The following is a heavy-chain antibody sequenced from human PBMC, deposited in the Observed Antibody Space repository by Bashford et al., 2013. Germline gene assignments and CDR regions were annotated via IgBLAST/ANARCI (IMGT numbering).Heavy chain of an antibody. Sequence: SGPTLVKPTETLTLTCTVSGFSLSNARMGVSWIRQPPGKALEWLAHIFSNDEKSYSTSLKSRLTITKDTSKNQVVLTMTNMDPVDTATYYCAHGRGYDFWSGYYLAWFDPWGQGTLVTVSS. CDR2: IFSNDEK. CDR1: GFSLSNARMG. CDR3: AHGRGYDFWSGYYLAWFDP. D-gene: IGHD3-3*01. J-gene: IGHJ5*02. V-gene: IGHV2-26*01.